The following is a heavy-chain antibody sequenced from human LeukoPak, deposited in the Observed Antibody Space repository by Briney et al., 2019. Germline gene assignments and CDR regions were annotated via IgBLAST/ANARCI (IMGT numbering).Heavy chain of an antibody. CDR1: GGSFSGYY. CDR2: INHSGST. J-gene: IGHJ4*02. D-gene: IGHD3-9*01. Sequence: SETLSLTCAVYGGSFSGYYWSWIRQPPGKGLEWIGEINHSGSTNYNPSLKSRVTISVDTSKNQFSLKLSSVTAADTAVYYCARFLLTGYYRIFDYWGQGTLVTASS. CDR3: ARFLLTGYYRIFDY. V-gene: IGHV4-34*01.